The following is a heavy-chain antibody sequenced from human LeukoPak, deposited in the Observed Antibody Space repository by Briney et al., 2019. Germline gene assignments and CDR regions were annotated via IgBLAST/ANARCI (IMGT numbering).Heavy chain of an antibody. J-gene: IGHJ5*02. CDR1: GGSISSYY. V-gene: IGHV4-59*12. Sequence: PSETLSLTCTVSGGSISSYYWSWIRQPPGKGLEWIGSIYYSGSTYYNPSLKSRVTISVDTSKNQFSLKLSSVTAADTAVYYCAGDLVMITFGGVIVPNWFDPWGQGTLVTVSS. CDR3: AGDLVMITFGGVIVPNWFDP. D-gene: IGHD3-16*02. CDR2: IYYSGST.